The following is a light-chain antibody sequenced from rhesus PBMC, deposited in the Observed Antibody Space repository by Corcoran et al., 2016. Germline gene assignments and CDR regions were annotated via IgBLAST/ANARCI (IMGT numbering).Light chain of an antibody. CDR1: QRASSS. CDR2: GAS. V-gene: IGKV3-42*03. J-gene: IGKJ4*01. Sequence: EIVMTQSPATLSWSPGERATLSCRASQRASSSLAWYQQKPEQAPRLLIYGASSRATGIPDRFSGSGSGTAFTLTISSLEHEDFAVYYCQQYSNWPLTFGGGTKVEIK. CDR3: QQYSNWPLT.